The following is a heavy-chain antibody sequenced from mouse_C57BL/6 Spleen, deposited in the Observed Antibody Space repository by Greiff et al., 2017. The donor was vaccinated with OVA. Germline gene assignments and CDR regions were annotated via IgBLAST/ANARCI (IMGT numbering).Heavy chain of an antibody. CDR2: IDPENGDT. D-gene: IGHD2-4*01. CDR3: TTGLRRRGYYFDY. J-gene: IGHJ2*01. Sequence: VQLKESGAELVRPGASVKLSCTASGFNIKDDYMHWVKQRPEQGLEWIGWIDPENGDTEYASKFQGKATITADTSSNTAYLQLSSLTSEDTAVYYCTTGLRRRGYYFDYWGQGTTLTVSS. V-gene: IGHV14-4*01. CDR1: GFNIKDDY.